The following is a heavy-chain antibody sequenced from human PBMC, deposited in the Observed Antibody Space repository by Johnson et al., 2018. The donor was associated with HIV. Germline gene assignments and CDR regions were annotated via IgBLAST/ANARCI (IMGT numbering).Heavy chain of an antibody. Sequence: QEQLVESGGGVVQPGRSLRLSCEASGFTFSNYDMHWVRQAPRKGLEWVALIRYDGNNKYYVDSVKGRFTVSRDNSKNTLYLQMNSLRAEDTAVYYCARSPGYSLLDAFDIWGQGAMVTVTS. D-gene: IGHD1-26*01. J-gene: IGHJ3*02. CDR1: GFTFSNYD. CDR2: IRYDGNNK. V-gene: IGHV3-33*01. CDR3: ARSPGYSLLDAFDI.